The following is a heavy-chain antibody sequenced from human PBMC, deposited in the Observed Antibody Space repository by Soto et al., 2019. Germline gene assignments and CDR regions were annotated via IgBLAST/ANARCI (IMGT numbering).Heavy chain of an antibody. V-gene: IGHV3-23*01. D-gene: IGHD6-19*01. Sequence: GESLKISCAASGFTFSSYAMSWVRQAPGKGLEWVSAISGSGGSTYYADSVKGRFTISRDNSKNTLYLQMNSLRAEDTAVYYCAKVGEQWLSAYYYYGMDVWGQGTTVTVSS. CDR1: GFTFSSYA. CDR3: AKVGEQWLSAYYYYGMDV. J-gene: IGHJ6*02. CDR2: ISGSGGST.